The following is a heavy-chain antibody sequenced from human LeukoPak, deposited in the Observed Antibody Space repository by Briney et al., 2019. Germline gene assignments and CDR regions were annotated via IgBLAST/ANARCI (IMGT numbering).Heavy chain of an antibody. D-gene: IGHD6-13*01. CDR3: AVDRGGIDASDI. J-gene: IGHJ3*02. V-gene: IGHV4-59*01. Sequence: SETLSLTCTVSGGSISSYYWSWIRQPPGKGLEWIGYIYYSGSTNYNPSLKSRVTISVDTSKNQFSLKLSSVTAADTAVYYCAVDRGGIDASDIWGQGTMVTVSS. CDR1: GGSISSYY. CDR2: IYYSGST.